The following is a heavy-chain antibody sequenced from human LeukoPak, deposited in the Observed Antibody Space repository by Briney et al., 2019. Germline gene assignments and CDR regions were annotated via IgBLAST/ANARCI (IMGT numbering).Heavy chain of an antibody. CDR1: GGSISSCGYH. D-gene: IGHD2-2*01. CDR3: ARETSRSSTSCHNNWFDP. J-gene: IGHJ5*02. CDR2: IYYSGST. V-gene: IGHV4-31*03. Sequence: PSETLTLTCTVSGGSISSCGYHWSWIPQHPGKGLEWIGYIYYSGSTYYNPSLKSRVTISVDPSKNQFSLKLSSVTAADTAVYSCARETSRSSTSCHNNWFDPWGQGTLVTVSS.